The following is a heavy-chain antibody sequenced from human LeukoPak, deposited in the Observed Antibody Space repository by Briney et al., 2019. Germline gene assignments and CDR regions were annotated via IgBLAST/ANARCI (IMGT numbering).Heavy chain of an antibody. V-gene: IGHV4-34*01. CDR1: GGSFSGYY. D-gene: IGHD3-3*01. J-gene: IGHJ2*01. CDR3: ARLRDFWSGYYQGWYFDL. Sequence: SETLSLTCAVYGGSFSGYYWSWIRQPPGKGLEWIGEINHSGSTNYNPSLKSRVTISVDTSKNQFSLKLSSVTAADTAVYYCARLRDFWSGYYQGWYFDLWGRGTLVTVSS. CDR2: INHSGST.